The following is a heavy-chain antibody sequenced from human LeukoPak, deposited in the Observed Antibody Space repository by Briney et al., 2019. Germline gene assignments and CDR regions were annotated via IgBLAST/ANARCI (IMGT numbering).Heavy chain of an antibody. CDR2: ITGSGGRT. J-gene: IGHJ3*02. CDR1: GFIFDNYA. Sequence: SEGSLRLSCAASGFIFDNYAMSWVRQAPGKGLEWVSTITGSGGRTYFADSVKGRFTISRDNSNNTLSLQMKSLRAEDTALYHCAKGTCTSTSCYGNAFDIWGQGTVVTVSS. CDR3: AKGTCTSTSCYGNAFDI. V-gene: IGHV3-23*01. D-gene: IGHD2/OR15-2a*01.